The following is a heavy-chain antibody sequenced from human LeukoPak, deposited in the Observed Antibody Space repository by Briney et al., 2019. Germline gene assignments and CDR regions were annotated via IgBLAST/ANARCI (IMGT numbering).Heavy chain of an antibody. Sequence: SETLSLTCTVSGGSISSYYWSWIRQPPGKGLEWIGYIYYSGSTNYNPSLKSRVTISVDTSKNQFSLKLSSVTAADTAVYYCARGYCRSTSCYIPIDYWGQGTLVTVSS. CDR3: ARGYCRSTSCYIPIDY. V-gene: IGHV4-59*01. D-gene: IGHD2-2*02. CDR2: IYYSGST. J-gene: IGHJ4*02. CDR1: GGSISSYY.